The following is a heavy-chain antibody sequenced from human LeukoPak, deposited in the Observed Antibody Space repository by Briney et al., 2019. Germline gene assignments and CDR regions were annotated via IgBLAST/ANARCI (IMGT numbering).Heavy chain of an antibody. J-gene: IGHJ4*02. CDR3: ARAPHTSPTDYYFDF. V-gene: IGHV4-4*07. CDR2: VYRSGSA. CDR1: GDSISSYY. D-gene: IGHD1-14*01. Sequence: ASETLSLTCTVSGDSISSYYWSWIRQPAGKGLEWIGTVYRSGSAYHNPSLKSRLTISIDTSKNQFSLKLTSVTAADTALYFCARAPHTSPTDYYFDFWGPGTLVTVSS.